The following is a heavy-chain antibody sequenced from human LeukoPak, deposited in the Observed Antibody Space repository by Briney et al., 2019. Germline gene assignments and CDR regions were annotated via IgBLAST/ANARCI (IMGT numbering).Heavy chain of an antibody. CDR3: ARQAAGYCSGGSCSGDY. CDR2: INHSGST. J-gene: IGHJ4*02. CDR1: GGSFSGYY. V-gene: IGHV4-34*01. D-gene: IGHD2-15*01. Sequence: SETLSLTCAVYGGSFSGYYWSWIRQPPGKGLEWIGEINHSGSTNYNPSLKSRVTISVDTSKNQFSLKLSSVTAADTAVYYCARQAAGYCSGGSCSGDYWGQGTLVTVSS.